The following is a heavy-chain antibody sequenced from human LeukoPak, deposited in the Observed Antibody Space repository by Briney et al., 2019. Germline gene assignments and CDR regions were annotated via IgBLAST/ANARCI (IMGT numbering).Heavy chain of an antibody. CDR1: GFTFSIYC. V-gene: IGHV3-74*01. CDR3: VRDFRSADY. J-gene: IGHJ4*02. Sequence: GGSLRLSCEASGFTFSIYCMHWVRQGPGKGPMWVSRICPDGTVTNYADSVKARFTISRDNARNTVYLQMNNLRAEDTAVYYCVRDFRSADYWGQGTLVTVSS. CDR2: ICPDGTVT.